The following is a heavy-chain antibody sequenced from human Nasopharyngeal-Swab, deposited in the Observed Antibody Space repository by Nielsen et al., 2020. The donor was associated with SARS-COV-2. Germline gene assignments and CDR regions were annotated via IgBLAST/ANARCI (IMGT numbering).Heavy chain of an antibody. J-gene: IGHJ5*02. D-gene: IGHD2-15*01. CDR1: GFTFSSYA. CDR2: ISGTGDNT. V-gene: IGHV3-23*01. CDR3: AKDSGAGFCDDGSCFPTNH. Sequence: GESLKISCAASGFTFSSYAMNWVRQAPGKGLEWVSGISGTGDNTYYADSVKGRFTISRDVSKNTLYLQMNGLRAEDTAVYYCAKDSGAGFCDDGSCFPTNHWGQGTLVTVSS.